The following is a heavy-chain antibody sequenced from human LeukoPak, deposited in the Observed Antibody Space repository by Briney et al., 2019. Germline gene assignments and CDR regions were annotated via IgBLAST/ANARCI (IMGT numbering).Heavy chain of an antibody. V-gene: IGHV1-2*02. CDR1: GYTFIDYY. CDR2: INPNSGAP. CDR3: ARVYYYYDSSGILTLYFDY. J-gene: IGHJ4*02. Sequence: ASVKVSCKASGYTFIDYYIHWVRQAPGQGLEWMGWINPNSGAPNYAQKFQGRVTMTRDTSISTAYMELSRLRSDDTAVYYCARVYYYYDSSGILTLYFDYWGQGTLVTVSS. D-gene: IGHD3-22*01.